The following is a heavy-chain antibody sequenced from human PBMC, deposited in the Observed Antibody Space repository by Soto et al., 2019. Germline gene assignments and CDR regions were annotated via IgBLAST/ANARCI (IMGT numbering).Heavy chain of an antibody. Sequence: PGGSLRLSCAASGFTFSNAWMNWVRQAPGKGLEWVGRIKSKTDGGTTDYAAPVKGRFTISRDDSKNTLYLQMNSLKTEDTAVYYCTTEGRARLYCSSTSCYASGGEYYYYGMDVWGQATTVTVSS. CDR2: IKSKTDGGTT. V-gene: IGHV3-15*07. J-gene: IGHJ6*02. CDR3: TTEGRARLYCSSTSCYASGGEYYYYGMDV. D-gene: IGHD2-2*01. CDR1: GFTFSNAW.